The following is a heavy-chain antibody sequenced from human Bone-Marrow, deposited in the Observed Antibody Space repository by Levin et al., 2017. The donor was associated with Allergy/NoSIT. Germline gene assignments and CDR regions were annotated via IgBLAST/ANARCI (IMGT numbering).Heavy chain of an antibody. Sequence: GESLKISCAASGLSFSDCYMTWIRQAAGKGLEWVSYMSSRGSYTNYADSVKGRFTISRDNAQNSVYLLMNSLRAEDTAIYYCVRVRARPKCNITVAIFDSFDYWGQGILVTVSS. V-gene: IGHV3-11*03. J-gene: IGHJ4*02. CDR3: VRVRARPKCNITVAIFDSFDY. CDR2: MSSRGSYT. D-gene: IGHD3-10*01. CDR1: GLSFSDCY.